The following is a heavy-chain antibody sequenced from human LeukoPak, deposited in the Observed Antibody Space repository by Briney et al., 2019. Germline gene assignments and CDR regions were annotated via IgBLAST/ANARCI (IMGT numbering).Heavy chain of an antibody. CDR1: GGSFSGYY. J-gene: IGHJ4*02. D-gene: IGHD3-10*01. V-gene: IGHV4-34*01. CDR2: INHSGST. Sequence: SETLSLTCAVYGGSFSGYYWSWIRQPPGKGLEWIGEINHSGSTNYNPSLKSRVTISVDTSKNQFSLKLSSVTAADTAVYYCARVGGAMVRGVKLPYYFDYWGQGTLVTVSS. CDR3: ARVGGAMVRGVKLPYYFDY.